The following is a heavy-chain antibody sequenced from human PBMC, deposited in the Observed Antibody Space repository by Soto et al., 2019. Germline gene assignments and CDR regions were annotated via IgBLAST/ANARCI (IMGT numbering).Heavy chain of an antibody. V-gene: IGHV3-23*01. D-gene: IGHD3-10*01. Sequence: PGGPLRLSCTASGFTLQNYAMAWVRQAPGKGLEWVSTLIGGHYGTAYSYSVKGRFTVSSDNSKNCLYLQMNSLVVEDTAMYFCAKGKSTGDIDWFDPWGQGSLVTVSS. J-gene: IGHJ5*02. CDR1: GFTLQNYA. CDR3: AKGKSTGDIDWFDP. CDR2: LIGGHYGT.